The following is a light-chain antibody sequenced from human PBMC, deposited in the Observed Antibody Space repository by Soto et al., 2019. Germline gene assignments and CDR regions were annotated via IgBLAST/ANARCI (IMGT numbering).Light chain of an antibody. J-gene: IGLJ1*01. Sequence: QSVLTQPPSVSGAPGQRVTISCTGSSSNIGAGYDIHWYKQLPGTAPKLLIYANGNRPSGVPDRFSGSKSGTSASLAITGLQAEDEADYYCQSYDSSLSGYVFGTGTKVTVL. CDR2: ANG. V-gene: IGLV1-40*01. CDR1: SSNIGAGYD. CDR3: QSYDSSLSGYV.